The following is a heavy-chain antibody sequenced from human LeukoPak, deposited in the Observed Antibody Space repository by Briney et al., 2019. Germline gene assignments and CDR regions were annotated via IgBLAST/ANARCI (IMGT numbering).Heavy chain of an antibody. V-gene: IGHV4-34*01. CDR1: GGSFSGYY. CDR2: IHPRGTI. D-gene: IGHD3-22*01. CDR3: ARGTDRSKIAY. Sequence: AETLSLTCAVYGGSFSGYYWSWIRQPPGEGLEWIGEIHPRGTIDYNPSLKSRVTISGDTSKNQFSLKLTSVTAADTAVYYCARGTDRSKIAYWGQGTLVTVSS. J-gene: IGHJ4*02.